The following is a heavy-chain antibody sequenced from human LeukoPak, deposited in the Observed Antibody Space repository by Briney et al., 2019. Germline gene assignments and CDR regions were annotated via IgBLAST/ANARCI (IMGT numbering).Heavy chain of an antibody. Sequence: KPSETLSLTCAVYGGSFSGYYWSWIRQPPVKGLEWIGEINHSGSTNYNPSLKSRVTISVDTSKNQFSLKLSSVTAADTAVYYCARGRKDIVVHRGYYFDYWGQGTLVTVSS. V-gene: IGHV4-34*01. CDR3: ARGRKDIVVHRGYYFDY. CDR2: INHSGST. CDR1: GGSFSGYY. D-gene: IGHD2-2*01. J-gene: IGHJ4*02.